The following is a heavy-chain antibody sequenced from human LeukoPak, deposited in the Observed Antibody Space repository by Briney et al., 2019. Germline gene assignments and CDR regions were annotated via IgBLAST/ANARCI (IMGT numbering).Heavy chain of an antibody. J-gene: IGHJ3*02. V-gene: IGHV4-59*11. CDR3: ARVGIFYYDSSGSEAFDI. D-gene: IGHD3-22*01. CDR1: GGSISSHY. Sequence: SSKTLSLTCTVSGGSISSHYWSWIRQPPGRGLEWIGYIYYSGSTNYNPSLKSRVTISVDTSKNQFSLKLSSVTAADTAVYYCARVGIFYYDSSGSEAFDIWGQGTMVTVSS. CDR2: IYYSGST.